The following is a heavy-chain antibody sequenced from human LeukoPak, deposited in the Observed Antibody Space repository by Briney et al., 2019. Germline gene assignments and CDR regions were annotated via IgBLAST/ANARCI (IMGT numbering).Heavy chain of an antibody. V-gene: IGHV3-30-3*01. Sequence: GGSLRLSCAASGFTFSTYAMHWVRQAPGKGLEWVAVISYDGNKKYYADSVKGRFTISRDNSKNTLYLQMNSLRAEDTAVYYCARDGYCSTTSCPNWFDPWGQGTLVTVSS. CDR1: GFTFSTYA. D-gene: IGHD2-2*03. CDR2: ISYDGNKK. CDR3: ARDGYCSTTSCPNWFDP. J-gene: IGHJ5*02.